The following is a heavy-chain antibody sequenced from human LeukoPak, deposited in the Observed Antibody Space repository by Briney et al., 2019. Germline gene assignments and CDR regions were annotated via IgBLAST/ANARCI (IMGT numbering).Heavy chain of an antibody. J-gene: IGHJ4*02. CDR1: GGAISSDY. CDR3: ARMGVPAAMYFDY. Sequence: SQTLPLTCTVSGGAISSDYCSWIRQPPGKGLEWGGEIYYSGSTNYNPSLKSRVTISVDTSKTQFSLKLSSVTAADTAVYYCARMGVPAAMYFDYWGQGTLVTVSS. V-gene: IGHV4-59*01. D-gene: IGHD2-2*01. CDR2: IYYSGST.